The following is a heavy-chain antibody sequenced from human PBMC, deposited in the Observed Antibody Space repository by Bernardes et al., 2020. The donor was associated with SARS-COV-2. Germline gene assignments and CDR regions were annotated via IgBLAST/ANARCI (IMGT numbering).Heavy chain of an antibody. V-gene: IGHV3-23*01. CDR1: GFTFSSYA. CDR2: ISGSGGST. CDR3: AKAAGYCSSTSCYDYYYYYGMDG. Sequence: GSLRLSCAASGFTFSSYAMSWVRQAPGKGLELVSAISGSGGSTYYADSVNGRFTISRDNSKNTLYLQMNSLRAEDTAVYYCAKAAGYCSSTSCYDYYYYYGMDGWGQGTTVTVSS. J-gene: IGHJ6*02. D-gene: IGHD2-2*01.